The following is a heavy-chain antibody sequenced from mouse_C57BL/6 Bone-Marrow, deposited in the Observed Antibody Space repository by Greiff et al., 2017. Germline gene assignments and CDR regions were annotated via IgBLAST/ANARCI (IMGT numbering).Heavy chain of an antibody. CDR1: GYTFTSYW. Sequence: QVQLQQPGAELVMPGASVKLSCKASGYTFTSYWMHWVKQRPGQGLEWIGEIDPSDSYTNYNEKFKGKATLTADKSSSTAYMELRSLTSEDSAVYFCAREVFDYWGQGTTLTVSS. J-gene: IGHJ2*01. V-gene: IGHV1-69*01. CDR2: IDPSDSYT. CDR3: AREVFDY.